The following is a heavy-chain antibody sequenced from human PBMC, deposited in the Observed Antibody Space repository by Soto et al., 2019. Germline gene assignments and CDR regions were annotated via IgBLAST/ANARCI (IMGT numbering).Heavy chain of an antibody. V-gene: IGHV1-69*13. J-gene: IGHJ5*02. D-gene: IGHD6-6*01. CDR2: IIPIFGTA. CDR1: GGTFSSYA. Sequence: ASVKVSCKASGGTFSSYAISWVRQAPGQGLEWMGGIIPIFGTANYAQKFQGRVTITADESTSTAYMELSSLRSEDTAVCYCARDLNEIAATNWFDPWGQGTLVTVSS. CDR3: ARDLNEIAATNWFDP.